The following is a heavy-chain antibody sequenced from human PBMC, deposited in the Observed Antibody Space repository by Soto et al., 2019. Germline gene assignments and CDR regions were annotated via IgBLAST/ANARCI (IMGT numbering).Heavy chain of an antibody. V-gene: IGHV3-74*01. Sequence: EVQLVESGGDLVQPGGSLRLSCAASGYTCSHYWMHWVRQAPGKGLVWLSRVNPDGTITTYADSVKSRFTISRDNAKNELYLLMNCLGVEDTSLYCGSYDSFGDKDFWGQGTTVPVSS. CDR2: VNPDGTIT. J-gene: IGHJ4*02. CDR1: GYTCSHYW. CDR3: SYDSFGDKDF. D-gene: IGHD3-3*01.